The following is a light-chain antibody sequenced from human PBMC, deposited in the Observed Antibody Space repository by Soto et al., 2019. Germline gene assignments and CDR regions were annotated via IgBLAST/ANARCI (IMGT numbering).Light chain of an antibody. CDR2: GAS. Sequence: EIVLTQSPGTLSLSPGERATLSCRASQSVRNSYLAWYQQKPGQAPRLLIYGASGRATGTPDRFSGSGSGKDFTLTISRLEPEDFAVYYCQQYGTSPYTFGQGTKLEI. CDR1: QSVRNSY. CDR3: QQYGTSPYT. J-gene: IGKJ2*01. V-gene: IGKV3-20*01.